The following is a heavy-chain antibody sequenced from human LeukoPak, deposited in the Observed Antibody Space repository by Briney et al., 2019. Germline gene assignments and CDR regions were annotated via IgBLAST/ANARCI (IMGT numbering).Heavy chain of an antibody. Sequence: GESLKISCKGSGYSFTSYWIGWVRQMPGKGLEWMGIIYPGDSDTRYSPSFQGQVTISADKSIRTAYLQWSSLKASDTAMYYCARHRGTEYYYDSSGHYYYYYCMDVWGKGTTVTVSS. CDR1: GYSFTSYW. D-gene: IGHD3-22*01. CDR3: ARHRGTEYYYDSSGHYYYYYCMDV. J-gene: IGHJ6*03. CDR2: IYPGDSDT. V-gene: IGHV5-51*01.